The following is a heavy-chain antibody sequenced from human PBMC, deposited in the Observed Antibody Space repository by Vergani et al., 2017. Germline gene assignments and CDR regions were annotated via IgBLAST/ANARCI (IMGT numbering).Heavy chain of an antibody. CDR1: GFTFDDHA. D-gene: IGHD6-19*01. CDR2: INWNGGST. Sequence: EVSLVESGGVVVQPGGSLRLSCVGSGFTFDDHAMHWVRQGPGKRLEWISSINWNGGSTYYADSVKGRFSISRDNIDNSLYLQMNSLTSEDTALYYCAMRQGKHNSGWNCFDFWGQGSLVTVSS. V-gene: IGHV3-43*01. J-gene: IGHJ4*02. CDR3: AMRQGKHNSGWNCFDF.